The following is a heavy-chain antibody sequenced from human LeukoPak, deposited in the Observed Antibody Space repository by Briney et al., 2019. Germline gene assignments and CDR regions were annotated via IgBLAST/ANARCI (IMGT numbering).Heavy chain of an antibody. D-gene: IGHD6-13*01. CDR3: ANTQEAGAHDY. V-gene: IGHV3-23*01. CDR2: GSSLNS. J-gene: IGHJ4*02. CDR1: GFTFSSSA. Sequence: PGGSLRLSCAASGFTFSSSAMSWVRQAPGKGLEWVSSGSSLNSYYADSVKGRFTISRDNSKNTLYLQMNSLRAEDTAVYYCANTQEAGAHDYWGQGTLVTVSS.